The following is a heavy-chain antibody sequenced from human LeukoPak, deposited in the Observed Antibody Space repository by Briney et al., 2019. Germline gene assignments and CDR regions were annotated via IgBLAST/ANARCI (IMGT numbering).Heavy chain of an antibody. Sequence: AGGSLRLSCAASGFTFSTYGMHWVRQAPGKGLEWVAFIRYDGSNKYYADSVKGRFTISRDNSKNTLYLQMNSLRAEDTAVYYCAKDPVLFGVVMINYFDYWGQGTLVTVSS. CDR2: IRYDGSNK. V-gene: IGHV3-30*02. D-gene: IGHD3-3*01. CDR1: GFTFSTYG. CDR3: AKDPVLFGVVMINYFDY. J-gene: IGHJ4*02.